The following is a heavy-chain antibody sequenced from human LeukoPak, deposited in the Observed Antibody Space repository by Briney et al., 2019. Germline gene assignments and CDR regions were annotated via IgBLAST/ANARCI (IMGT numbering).Heavy chain of an antibody. V-gene: IGHV4-59*08. CDR1: GGSTSSYY. CDR3: AGSMQWLVPGLDY. Sequence: SETLSLTCTVSGGSTSSYYWSWIRQPPGKGLEWIGYIYYSGSTNYNPSLKSRVTISVDTSKNQFSLKLSSVTAADTAVYYCAGSMQWLVPGLDYWGQGTLVTVSS. J-gene: IGHJ4*02. D-gene: IGHD6-19*01. CDR2: IYYSGST.